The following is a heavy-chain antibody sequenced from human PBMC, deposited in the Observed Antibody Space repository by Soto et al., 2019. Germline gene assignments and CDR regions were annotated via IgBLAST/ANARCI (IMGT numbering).Heavy chain of an antibody. V-gene: IGHV3-49*04. CDR3: TREPPPIP. CDR2: IRSKAYGGTA. CDR1: GFTFGDYT. Sequence: GGSLRLSCTGSGFTFGDYTMTWVRQAPGKRLEWVGFIRSKAYGGTAEYAASVKGRFTISRDDSKSIAYLQMNSLKTEDTDVYFFTREPPPIPWGPGTLVTVSS. J-gene: IGHJ5*02.